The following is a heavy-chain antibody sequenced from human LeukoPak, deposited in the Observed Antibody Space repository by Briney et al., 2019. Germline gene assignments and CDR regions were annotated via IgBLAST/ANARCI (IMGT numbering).Heavy chain of an antibody. CDR1: GGSISSYY. D-gene: IGHD3-10*01. Sequence: SETLSLTCTVSGGSISSYYWSWIRQPPGKGLEWIGYIYYSGSTNYNPSLKSRVTISVDTSKNQFSLKLSSVTAADTAVYYCARGGGSGSYFYRFDYWGQGTLVTVSS. V-gene: IGHV4-59*01. CDR3: ARGGGSGSYFYRFDY. J-gene: IGHJ4*02. CDR2: IYYSGST.